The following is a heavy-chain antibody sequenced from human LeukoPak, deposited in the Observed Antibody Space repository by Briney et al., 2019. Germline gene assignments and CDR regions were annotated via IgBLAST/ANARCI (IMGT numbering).Heavy chain of an antibody. Sequence: ASVKVSCKASGYTFTSYDINWVRQATGQGLEWMGWMNPNSGNTGYAQKFQGRATITRNTSISTAYMEQSSLRSEDTAVYYCARGIQYYYDSSGYYAGSLWFDPWGQGTLVTVSS. CDR3: ARGIQYYYDSSGYYAGSLWFDP. CDR1: GYTFTSYD. D-gene: IGHD3-22*01. CDR2: MNPNSGNT. V-gene: IGHV1-8*03. J-gene: IGHJ5*02.